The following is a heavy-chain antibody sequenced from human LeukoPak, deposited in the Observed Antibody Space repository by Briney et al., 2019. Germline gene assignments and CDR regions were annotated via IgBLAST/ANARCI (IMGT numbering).Heavy chain of an antibody. Sequence: GGSLRLSCAASGFTFSSYSMNWVRQAPGKGLEWVSYISSSSSTIYYADSVEGRFTISRDNAKNSLYLQMNSLRDEDTAVYYCARDHYCSSTSCYKPLDYWGQGTLVTVSS. D-gene: IGHD2-2*02. CDR3: ARDHYCSSTSCYKPLDY. CDR1: GFTFSSYS. V-gene: IGHV3-48*02. J-gene: IGHJ4*02. CDR2: ISSSSSTI.